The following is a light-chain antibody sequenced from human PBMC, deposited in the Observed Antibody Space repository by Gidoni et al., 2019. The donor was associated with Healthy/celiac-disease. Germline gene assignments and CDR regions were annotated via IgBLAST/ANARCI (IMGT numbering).Light chain of an antibody. Sequence: QSALTQPRSVSGSPGQSVTISCTGTSSAVGGYNYVSWYQLHPGKAPKLMIYDVSKRPSGVPDRFSGSKSGNTASLTISGLQAEDEADYYCCSYAGSYTPVVFGGGTKLTVL. CDR2: DVS. CDR3: CSYAGSYTPVV. J-gene: IGLJ2*01. V-gene: IGLV2-11*01. CDR1: SSAVGGYNY.